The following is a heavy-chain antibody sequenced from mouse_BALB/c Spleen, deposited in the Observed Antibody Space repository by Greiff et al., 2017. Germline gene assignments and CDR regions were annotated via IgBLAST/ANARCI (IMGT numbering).Heavy chain of an antibody. CDR3: ASLYGNGFAY. CDR1: GFTFSSYA. CDR2: ISSGGST. J-gene: IGHJ3*01. Sequence: EVMLVESGGGLVKPGGSLKLSCAASGFTFSSYAMSWVRQTPEKRLEWVASISSGGSTYYPDSVKGRFTISRDNARNILYLQMSSLRSEDTAMYYCASLYGNGFAYWGQGTLVTVSA. V-gene: IGHV5-6-5*01. D-gene: IGHD2-1*01.